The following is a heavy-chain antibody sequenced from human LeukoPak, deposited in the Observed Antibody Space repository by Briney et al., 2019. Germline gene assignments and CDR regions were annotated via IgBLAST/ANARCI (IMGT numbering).Heavy chain of an antibody. J-gene: IGHJ3*02. CDR2: IYYSGST. CDR1: GGSISSSSYY. D-gene: IGHD3-16*01. Sequence: SETLSLTCTVSGGSISSSSYYWGWIRQPPGKGLEWIGSIYYSGSTYYNPSLKSRVTISVDTSKNQFSLKLSSVTAADTAVYYCASWVYLWGEGYDAFDIWGQGTMVTVSS. V-gene: IGHV4-39*01. CDR3: ASWVYLWGEGYDAFDI.